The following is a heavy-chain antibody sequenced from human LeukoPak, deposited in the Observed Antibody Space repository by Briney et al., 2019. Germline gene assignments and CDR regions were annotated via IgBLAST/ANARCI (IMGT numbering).Heavy chain of an antibody. D-gene: IGHD6-19*01. V-gene: IGHV6-1*01. Sequence: SQTLSLTCAISGDSVSINSAAWNWIRQSPSRGLEWLGRTYQRSKWYNDYAVSVKSRITINPDISKNQFSLQLNPVTPEDTAVYYCARSPSPYSSGWYFDYWGQGTLVTVSS. CDR2: TYQRSKWYN. CDR1: GDSVSINSAA. CDR3: ARSPSPYSSGWYFDY. J-gene: IGHJ4*02.